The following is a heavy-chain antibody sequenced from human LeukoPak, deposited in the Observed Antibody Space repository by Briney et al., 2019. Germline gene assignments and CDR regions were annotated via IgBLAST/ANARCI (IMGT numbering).Heavy chain of an antibody. Sequence: PGGSLRLSCAASGFTFSSYWMHWVRQAPGKGLVWVSRINSDGSSTSYADSVKGRFTISRDNAKNTLYLQMNSLRAEDTAVYYCARDRGDYDFWSGYYYAYFDYWGQGTLVTVSS. V-gene: IGHV3-74*01. D-gene: IGHD3-3*01. CDR1: GFTFSSYW. J-gene: IGHJ4*02. CDR3: ARDRGDYDFWSGYYYAYFDY. CDR2: INSDGSST.